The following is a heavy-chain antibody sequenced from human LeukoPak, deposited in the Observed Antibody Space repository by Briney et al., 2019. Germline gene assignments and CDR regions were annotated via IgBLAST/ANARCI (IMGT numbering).Heavy chain of an antibody. CDR2: TYYGGST. CDR1: GGSVSATSSY. V-gene: IGHV4-39*01. Sequence: PSETLSLTCTVSGGSVSATSSYWVWVRQPPGKGLEWVGSTYYGGSTHYNPSLKSRLTISVDTSKNQFSLKLTSVTAADTAVYYCARRGLVVVPLWGQGILVTVSS. CDR3: ARRGLVVVPL. J-gene: IGHJ4*02. D-gene: IGHD2-21*01.